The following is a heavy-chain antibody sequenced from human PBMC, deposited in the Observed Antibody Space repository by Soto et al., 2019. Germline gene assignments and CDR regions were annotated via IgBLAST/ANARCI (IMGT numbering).Heavy chain of an antibody. CDR3: ASGENGDLDY. D-gene: IGHD4-17*01. J-gene: IGHJ4*02. CDR2: ISSSSSYI. V-gene: IGHV3-21*01. CDR1: GFTFSGYS. Sequence: PGGSLRLSCAASGFTFSGYSMNWVRQAPGKGLEWVSSISSSSSYIYYADSVKGRFTISRDNAKNSLYLQMNSPRAEDMAVYYCASGENGDLDYWGQGTLVTVSS.